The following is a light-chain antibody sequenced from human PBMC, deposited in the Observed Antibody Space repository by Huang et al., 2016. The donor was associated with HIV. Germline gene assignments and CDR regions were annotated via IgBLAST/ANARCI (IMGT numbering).Light chain of an antibody. CDR3: QQRSNWPRLT. CDR1: QSLSSY. J-gene: IGKJ4*01. Sequence: EIVLTQSPATLSLSPGERATLSCRASQSLSSYLAWYQQKPGQAPRLLIYDASNRATGIPARFSGSGSGTDFTLTISNLEPEDFAVYYCQQRSNWPRLTFGGGTKVEIE. V-gene: IGKV3-11*01. CDR2: DAS.